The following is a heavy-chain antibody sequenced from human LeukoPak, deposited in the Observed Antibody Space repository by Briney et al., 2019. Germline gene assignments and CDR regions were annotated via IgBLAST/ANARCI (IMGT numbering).Heavy chain of an antibody. CDR2: ISSSGSAF. CDR1: GFTFSSYE. J-gene: IGHJ4*02. V-gene: IGHV3-48*03. CDR3: ARGRSCSGGVCYLDY. D-gene: IGHD2-15*01. Sequence: GGSLRLSCAASGFTFSSYEMNWVRQAPGKGLEWVSYISSSGSAFYYADSLKGRFTISRDNAKNSLILQMNSLRAEDTTVYYCARGRSCSGGVCYLDYWGQGTLVTVPS.